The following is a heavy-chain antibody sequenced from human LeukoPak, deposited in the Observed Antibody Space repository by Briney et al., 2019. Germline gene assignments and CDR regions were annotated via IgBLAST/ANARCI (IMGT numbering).Heavy chain of an antibody. CDR1: GYIFTNYY. Sequence: ASVKVSCKASGYIFTNYYLQWVRQAPGQGLEWMGTINPSGGTASYAQQFQGRVTMTRDMSTSTVYMELSSLRSEDTAVYYCARDLGRWLQSRDFDYWGQGTLVTVSS. CDR2: INPSGGTA. D-gene: IGHD5-24*01. CDR3: ARDLGRWLQSRDFDY. J-gene: IGHJ4*02. V-gene: IGHV1-46*01.